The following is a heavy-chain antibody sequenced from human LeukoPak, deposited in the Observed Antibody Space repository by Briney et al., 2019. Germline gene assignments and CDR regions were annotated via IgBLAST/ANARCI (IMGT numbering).Heavy chain of an antibody. CDR3: ANNYYDSSGYYSPFDY. D-gene: IGHD3-22*01. J-gene: IGHJ4*02. CDR1: GFTFSSHG. Sequence: GGSLRLSCAASGFTFSSHGMSWVRQAPGKGLEWVSAISGSGGSTYYADSVKGRFTISRDNSKNTLYLQMNSLRAEDTAVYYCANNYYDSSGYYSPFDYWGQGTLVTVSS. CDR2: ISGSGGST. V-gene: IGHV3-23*01.